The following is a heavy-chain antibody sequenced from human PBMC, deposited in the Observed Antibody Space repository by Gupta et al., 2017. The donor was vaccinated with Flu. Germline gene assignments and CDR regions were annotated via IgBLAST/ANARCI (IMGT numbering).Heavy chain of an antibody. J-gene: IGHJ4*02. CDR2: ISYDGSNK. V-gene: IGHV3-30*18. CDR1: GFTFSSYG. D-gene: IGHD3-22*01. CDR3: AKQVYYDSSGYYDY. Sequence: QVQLVESGGGVVQPGRSLRLSCAASGFTFSSYGMHWVRQAPGKGLEWVAVISYDGSNKYYADSVKGRFTISRDNSKNTLYLQMNSLRAEDTAVYYCAKQVYYDSSGYYDYWGQGTLVTVSS.